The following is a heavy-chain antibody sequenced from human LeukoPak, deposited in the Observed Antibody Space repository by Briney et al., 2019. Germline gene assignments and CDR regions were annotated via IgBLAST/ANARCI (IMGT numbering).Heavy chain of an antibody. CDR2: ISGSGGST. CDR1: GFTFSSYA. CDR3: AKGSYSGGWYNWFDP. V-gene: IGHV3-23*01. J-gene: IGHJ5*02. D-gene: IGHD6-19*01. Sequence: GGSLRLSCAASGFTFSSYAMSWVRQAPGKGLEWVSAISGSGGSTYYADSVKGRFTISRDNSKNTLYLQMNSLRAEDTAVYYCAKGSYSGGWYNWFDPWGQGTLVTVSS.